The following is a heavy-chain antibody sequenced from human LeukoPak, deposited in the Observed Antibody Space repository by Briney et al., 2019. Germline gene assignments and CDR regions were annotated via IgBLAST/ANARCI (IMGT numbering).Heavy chain of an antibody. CDR2: ISYDGSNK. D-gene: IGHD3-9*01. CDR3: AKDGGYYDILTGYYGGWRY. J-gene: IGHJ4*02. V-gene: IGHV3-30*18. CDR1: GFTFRSYG. Sequence: GRSLRLSCAASGFTFRSYGMLWVRQAPGKGLEWVAVISYDGSNKYYADSVKGRFTISRDNSKNTLYLQMNSLRAEDTAVYYCAKDGGYYDILTGYYGGWRYWGQGTLVTVSS.